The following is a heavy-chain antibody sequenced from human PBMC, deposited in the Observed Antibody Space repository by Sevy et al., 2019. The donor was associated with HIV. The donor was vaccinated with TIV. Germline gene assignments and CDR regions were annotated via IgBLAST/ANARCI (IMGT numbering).Heavy chain of an antibody. D-gene: IGHD2-21*01. J-gene: IGHJ4*02. CDR1: GFSFSSYG. Sequence: GGSLRLSCAASGFSFSSYGMHWVRQAPGKGLEWMSCIQYDGSNKDYADSVKGRFTISRDNSKNTLYLQMNSLRVEETAVFYCVKEGGGEGGDHWGQGTLVTVSS. V-gene: IGHV3-30*02. CDR2: IQYDGSNK. CDR3: VKEGGGEGGDH.